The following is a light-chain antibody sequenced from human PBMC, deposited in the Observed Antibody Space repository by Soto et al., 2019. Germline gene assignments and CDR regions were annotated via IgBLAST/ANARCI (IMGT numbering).Light chain of an antibody. J-gene: IGLJ7*01. CDR1: SSNIGSNT. CDR3: AAWDDSLNGPV. CDR2: NNN. V-gene: IGLV1-44*01. Sequence: QSVLTQPPSASGTPGQRVTISCSGSSSNIGSNTVNWYQQLPGTAPKLLIYNNNQRPSGVPDRCSGSESGTSASLAISGLQSDDEADYYCAAWDDSLNGPVFGGGTQLTVL.